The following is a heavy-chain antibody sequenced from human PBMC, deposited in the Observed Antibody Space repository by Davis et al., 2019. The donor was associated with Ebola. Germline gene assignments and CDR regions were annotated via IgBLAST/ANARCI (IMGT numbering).Heavy chain of an antibody. CDR2: LNPNSGNT. CDR1: GYTFTSYD. D-gene: IGHD3-10*01. CDR3: ARGLTVRGVIVNY. J-gene: IGHJ4*02. Sequence: ASVKVSCKASGYTFTSYDINWVRQATGQGLEWMGWLNPNSGNTGYAQKFQGRITMTRNTSISTAHMELSSLRSEDTAVYYCARGLTVRGVIVNYWGQGTLVTVSS. V-gene: IGHV1-8*01.